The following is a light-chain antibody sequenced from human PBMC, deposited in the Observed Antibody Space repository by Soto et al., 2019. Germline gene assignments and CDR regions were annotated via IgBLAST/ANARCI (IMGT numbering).Light chain of an antibody. CDR3: QSYDSNYVV. CDR2: GNS. CDR1: SSNIGAGYD. V-gene: IGLV1-40*01. J-gene: IGLJ2*01. Sequence: QLVLTQPPSVSGAPGQRVTISCTGSSSNIGAGYDVHWYQQLPGTAPKLLIYGNSNRPSGVPDRFSGSKSGTSASLAITGLQAEDEADYYCQSYDSNYVVFGGGTKVTVL.